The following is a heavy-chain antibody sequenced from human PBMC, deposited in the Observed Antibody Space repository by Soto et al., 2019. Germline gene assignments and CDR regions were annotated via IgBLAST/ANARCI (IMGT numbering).Heavy chain of an antibody. CDR1: GYTFTSYG. D-gene: IGHD4-4*01. V-gene: IGHV1-18*01. J-gene: IGHJ6*02. CDR2: ISAYNGNT. Sequence: QVQLVQSGAEVKKPVASVKVSCKASGYTFTSYGISWVRQAPGQGLEWMGWISAYNGNTNYAQKLQGRVTMTTDTSTSTAYMELRSLRSDDTAVYYCARDESTVTTAYYGMDVWGQGTTVTVSS. CDR3: ARDESTVTTAYYGMDV.